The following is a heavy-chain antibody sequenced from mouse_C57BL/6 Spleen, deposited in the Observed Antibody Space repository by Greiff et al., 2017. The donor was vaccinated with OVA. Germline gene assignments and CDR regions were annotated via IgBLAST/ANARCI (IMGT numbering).Heavy chain of an antibody. J-gene: IGHJ4*01. V-gene: IGHV2-9*01. CDR2: IWGGGST. CDR3: AKRGYHYAMDY. D-gene: IGHD2-2*01. CDR1: WFSLTSYG. Sequence: SLPFLFSPSHSLSITCTFSWFSLTSYGVDWVRQPPGKGLEWLGVIWGGGSTNYNSALMSRLSISKDNSKSQVFLKMNSLQTDDTAMYYCAKRGYHYAMDYWGQGTSVTVSS.